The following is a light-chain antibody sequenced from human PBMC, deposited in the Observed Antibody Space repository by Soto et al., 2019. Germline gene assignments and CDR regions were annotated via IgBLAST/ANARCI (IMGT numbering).Light chain of an antibody. CDR2: VAS. Sequence: EIVLTQSPGTLSLSPGERATLSCRASQSVSSSYLAWFQQKSGQAPRLLIYVASSRATGIPDRFSGSGSGTDFTLTISRPEPEDFAVYYCQQYGSYPVTFGRGTKVEIK. J-gene: IGKJ1*01. CDR1: QSVSSSY. V-gene: IGKV3-20*01. CDR3: QQYGSYPVT.